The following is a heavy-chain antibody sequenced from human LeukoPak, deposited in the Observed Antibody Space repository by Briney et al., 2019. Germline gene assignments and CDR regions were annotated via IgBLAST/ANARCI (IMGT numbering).Heavy chain of an antibody. J-gene: IGHJ3*02. CDR3: ARLTTTVDTDDAFDI. CDR2: IYYTGST. D-gene: IGHD4-23*01. V-gene: IGHV4-59*08. CDR1: GNSISNYY. Sequence: SETLSLTCTVSGNSISNYYWTWIRQPPGKGLERIGYIYYTGSTNYNPSLKSRVTISVDTSKNEFSLKLSSVTAADTAVYHCARLTTTVDTDDAFDIWGQGTMVTVSS.